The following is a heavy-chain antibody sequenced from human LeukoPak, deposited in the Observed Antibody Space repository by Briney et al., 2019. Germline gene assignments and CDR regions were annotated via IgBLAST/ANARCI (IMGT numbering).Heavy chain of an antibody. Sequence: GSLRLSCAASGFTFSSYSMNWIRQPPGKGLEWIGEINHSGSTNYNPSLKSRVTISVDTSKNQFSLKLSSVTAADTAVYYCARYSPYYYDSSGYYGFDYWGQGTLVTVSS. CDR1: GFTFSSYS. CDR2: INHSGST. D-gene: IGHD3-22*01. J-gene: IGHJ4*02. V-gene: IGHV4-34*01. CDR3: ARYSPYYYDSSGYYGFDY.